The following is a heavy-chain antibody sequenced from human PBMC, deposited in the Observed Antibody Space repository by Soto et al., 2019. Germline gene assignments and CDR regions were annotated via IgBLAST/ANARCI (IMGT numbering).Heavy chain of an antibody. Sequence: QITLKESGPTLVKPTQTLALTCTFSGFSLGTSGVGVGWIRQPPGKALDWLALIYWDDDTRYSPTLKNRLSITRDTSKNQVVLTMTNMDTVDTATYYCAHRTTYEVTTPFFDYWGQGTLVTVSS. V-gene: IGHV2-5*02. CDR1: GFSLGTSGVG. D-gene: IGHD4-17*01. J-gene: IGHJ4*02. CDR3: AHRTTYEVTTPFFDY. CDR2: IYWDDDT.